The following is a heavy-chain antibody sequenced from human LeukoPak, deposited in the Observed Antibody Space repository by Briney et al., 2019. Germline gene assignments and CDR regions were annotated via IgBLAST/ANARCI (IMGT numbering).Heavy chain of an antibody. Sequence: GGSLRLSCAVSGFTFRNHGTYWVRQAPGKGLEWLSVIWYDGSNQYYADSVKGRFIISRDNSKNTLFLQMNSLRAEDTAVYFCARDIYSRYLDQWGQGTLVTVSS. D-gene: IGHD4-11*01. CDR3: ARDIYSRYLDQ. CDR2: IWYDGSNQ. CDR1: GFTFRNHG. J-gene: IGHJ4*02. V-gene: IGHV3-33*01.